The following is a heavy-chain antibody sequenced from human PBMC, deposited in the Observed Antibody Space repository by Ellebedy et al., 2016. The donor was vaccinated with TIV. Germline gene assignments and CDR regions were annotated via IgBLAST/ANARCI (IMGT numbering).Heavy chain of an antibody. V-gene: IGHV3-23*01. CDR3: AKGRGGGSDSSAPRYYFDS. Sequence: GESLKISCAASGFTFNNYAMSLVRQAPGKGLEWVSTISHTGTRTYYANSVEGRFIISRDISKRTLYLQMNSLRAEDTAVYYCAKGRGGGSDSSAPRYYFDSWGLGTLVTVSS. CDR1: GFTFNNYA. J-gene: IGHJ4*02. CDR2: ISHTGTRT. D-gene: IGHD6-19*01.